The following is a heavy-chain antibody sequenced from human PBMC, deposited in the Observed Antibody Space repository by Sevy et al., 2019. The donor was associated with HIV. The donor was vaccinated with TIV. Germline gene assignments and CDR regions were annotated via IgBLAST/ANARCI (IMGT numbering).Heavy chain of an antibody. D-gene: IGHD2-2*01. CDR2: FDPEDGET. CDR1: GYTLTELS. V-gene: IGHV1-24*01. Sequence: ASVKVSCKVSGYTLTELSMHWVRQAPGKGLEWMGGFDPEDGETIYAQKFQGRVTMTEDKSTDTAYMELGSLRSEDTAVYYCATGKGYCSSTSCQPDFDYWGQGTLVTVSS. J-gene: IGHJ4*02. CDR3: ATGKGYCSSTSCQPDFDY.